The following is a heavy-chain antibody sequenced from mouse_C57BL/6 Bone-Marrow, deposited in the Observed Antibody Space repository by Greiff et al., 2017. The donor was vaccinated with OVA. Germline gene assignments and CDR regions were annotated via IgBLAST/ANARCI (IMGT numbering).Heavy chain of an antibody. D-gene: IGHD3-3*01. CDR3: ARRGRGRGFYY. CDR1: GYSFTDYN. CDR2: INPNYGTT. J-gene: IGHJ2*01. Sequence: VHVKQSGPELVKPGASVKISCKASGYSFTDYNMNWVKQSNGKSLEWIGVINPNYGTTSYNQKFKGKATLTVDQSSSTAYMQLNSLTSEDSAVYYGARRGRGRGFYYWGQGTTLTVSS. V-gene: IGHV1-39*01.